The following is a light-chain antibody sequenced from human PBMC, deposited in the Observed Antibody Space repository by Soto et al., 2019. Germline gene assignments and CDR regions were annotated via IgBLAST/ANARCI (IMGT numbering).Light chain of an antibody. J-gene: IGKJ2*01. CDR2: GSS. V-gene: IGKV3-20*01. CDR3: QQYGRSPLLYT. Sequence: EVVLTQSPGTLSLSPGETATLSCRASQSVNSDFLAWYQQKPGQAPRLLVYGSSTRAAGVPDRFSGSGSGTDFTLTISRLETEDFAVYYCQQYGRSPLLYTFGQGNKLVVK. CDR1: QSVNSDF.